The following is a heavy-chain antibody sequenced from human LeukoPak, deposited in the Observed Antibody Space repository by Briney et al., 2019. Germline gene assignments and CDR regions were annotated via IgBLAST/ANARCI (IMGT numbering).Heavy chain of an antibody. J-gene: IGHJ5*02. Sequence: SETLSLTCAVYGGSFSGYYWSWIRQPPGKGLEWIGSIYYSATTYYNPSLKSRVSISVDTSKNQFSLKLSSVSAADTAVYYCARSSGYLFDPWGQGTLVTVSS. CDR1: GGSFSGYY. D-gene: IGHD3-22*01. CDR2: IYYSATT. CDR3: ARSSGYLFDP. V-gene: IGHV4-34*01.